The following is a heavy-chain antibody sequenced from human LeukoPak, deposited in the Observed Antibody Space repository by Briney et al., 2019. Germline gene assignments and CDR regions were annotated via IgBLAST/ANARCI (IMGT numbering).Heavy chain of an antibody. J-gene: IGHJ3*02. V-gene: IGHV4-61*02. CDR2: ISTSGST. D-gene: IGHD5-24*01. CDR3: ARGRDGYNWDDAFDI. Sequence: SQTLSLTCTVSRGSINTGSYYWSWIRQPAGKGLEWIGRISTSGSTNYNPSLKSRVTISVDESKNQFSLNLSSVTAADTAVYYCARGRDGYNWDDAFDIWGQGTMVTVSS. CDR1: RGSINTGSYY.